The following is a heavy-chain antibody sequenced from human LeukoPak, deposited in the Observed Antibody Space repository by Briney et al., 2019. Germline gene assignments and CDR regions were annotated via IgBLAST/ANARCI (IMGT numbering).Heavy chain of an antibody. CDR3: AKDPTVIVVVIPDY. D-gene: IGHD3-22*01. J-gene: IGHJ4*02. CDR2: ISGSGSST. Sequence: GGSLRLSCAASRFTFSSYAMSWVRQAPGQGLEWVSAISGSGSSTYYADSVKGRFTISRDNSKNTLYLHMNSLRAEDTAVYYCAKDPTVIVVVIPDYWGQGTVVSVSS. V-gene: IGHV3-23*01. CDR1: RFTFSSYA.